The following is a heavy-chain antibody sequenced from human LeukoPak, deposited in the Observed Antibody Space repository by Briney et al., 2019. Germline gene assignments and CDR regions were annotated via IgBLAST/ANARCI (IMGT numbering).Heavy chain of an antibody. CDR3: ARGNGDSRDYYYYYMDV. Sequence: ASVKVSCKASGYTFTSYDNNWVRQATGQGLEWMGWMNPNSGNTGYAQKFQGRVTMTRNTSISTAYMELSSLRSEDTAVYYCARGNGDSRDYYYYYMDVWGKGTTVTVSS. CDR2: MNPNSGNT. J-gene: IGHJ6*03. CDR1: GYTFTSYD. V-gene: IGHV1-8*01. D-gene: IGHD2-21*02.